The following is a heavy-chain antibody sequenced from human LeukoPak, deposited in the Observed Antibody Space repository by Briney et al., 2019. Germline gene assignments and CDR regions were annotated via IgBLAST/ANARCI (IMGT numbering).Heavy chain of an antibody. CDR3: ATVQGHDAFDI. J-gene: IGHJ3*02. V-gene: IGHV1-24*01. CDR2: FDPEDGET. Sequence: ASVKVSCKVSGCTLTELSMHWVRQAPGKGLEWMGGFDPEDGETIYAQKFQGRVTMTGDTSTDTAYMELSSLRSEETAVYYCATVQGHDAFDIWGQGTMVTVSS. CDR1: GCTLTELS.